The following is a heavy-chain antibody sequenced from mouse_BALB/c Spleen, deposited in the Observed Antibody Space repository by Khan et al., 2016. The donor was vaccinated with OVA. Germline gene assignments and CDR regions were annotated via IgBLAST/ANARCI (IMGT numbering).Heavy chain of an antibody. D-gene: IGHD2-12*01. V-gene: IGHV2-3*01. J-gene: IGHJ4*01. CDR3: AKYIYYRLNCYGMDY. Sequence: VQLQVSGPGLVAPLQSLSITCTVSGFSLSTYGVSWVRQPPGKGLEWLGIIWGDGSTNYHSALISRLSISKANSKSQVFLKLNSLQTADTATYYSAKYIYYRLNCYGMDYWGQGTSGPVSS. CDR2: IWGDGST. CDR1: GFSLSTYG.